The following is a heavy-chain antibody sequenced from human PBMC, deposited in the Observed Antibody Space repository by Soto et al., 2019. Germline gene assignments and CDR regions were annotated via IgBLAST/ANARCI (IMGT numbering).Heavy chain of an antibody. D-gene: IGHD6-6*01. J-gene: IGHJ4*02. Sequence: EVQLVESGGGLVKPGGSLRLSCAASGFTFSSYSMNWVRQAPGKGLEWVSSISSSSSYIYYADSLKGRFTISRDNAKNSLYLQMNSLRAEDTAVYYCARAYWGSSSSADYWGQGPLVTVSS. CDR3: ARAYWGSSSSADY. V-gene: IGHV3-21*01. CDR2: ISSSSSYI. CDR1: GFTFSSYS.